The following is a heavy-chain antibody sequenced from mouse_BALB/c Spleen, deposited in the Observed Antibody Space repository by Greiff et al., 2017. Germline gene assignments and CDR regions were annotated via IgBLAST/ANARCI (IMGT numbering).Heavy chain of an antibody. CDR1: GFTFSDYG. V-gene: IGHV5-15*02. CDR2: ISNLAYSI. Sequence: EVKLMESGGGLVQPGGSRKLSCAASGFTFSDYGMAWVRQAPGKGPEWVAFISNLAYSIYYADTVTGRFTISRENAKNTLYLEMSSLRSEDTAMYYCARDGDDYYFDYWGQGTTLTVSS. D-gene: IGHD2-4*01. J-gene: IGHJ2*01. CDR3: ARDGDDYYFDY.